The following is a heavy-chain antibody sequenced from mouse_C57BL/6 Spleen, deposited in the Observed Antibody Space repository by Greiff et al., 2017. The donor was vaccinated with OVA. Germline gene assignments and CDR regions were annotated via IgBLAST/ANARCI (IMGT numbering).Heavy chain of an antibody. D-gene: IGHD3-3*01. CDR2: INPNNGGT. J-gene: IGHJ4*01. V-gene: IGHV1-22*01. CDR1: GYTFPDYN. CDR3: AREGLLYYYAMDY. Sequence: VQLQQSGPELVKPGASVKMSCKASGYTFPDYNMHWVKQSLGKSLEWIGYINPNNGGTSYNQKFKGKATLTVNKSSSTAYMELRSLTSEDSAVYYCAREGLLYYYAMDYWGQGTSVTVSS.